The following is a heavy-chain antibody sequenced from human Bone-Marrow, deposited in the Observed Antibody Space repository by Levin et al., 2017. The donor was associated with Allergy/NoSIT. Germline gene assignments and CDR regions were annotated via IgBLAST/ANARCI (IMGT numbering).Heavy chain of an antibody. Sequence: LSLTCAASGFTFSSYSMNWVRQAPGKGLEWVSSISSSSSYIYYADSVKGRFTISRDNAKNSLYLQMNSLRAEDTAVYYCARAVDVLLWFGELSPIDYWGQGTLVTVSS. V-gene: IGHV3-21*01. J-gene: IGHJ4*02. CDR2: ISSSSSYI. D-gene: IGHD3-10*01. CDR3: ARAVDVLLWFGELSPIDY. CDR1: GFTFSSYS.